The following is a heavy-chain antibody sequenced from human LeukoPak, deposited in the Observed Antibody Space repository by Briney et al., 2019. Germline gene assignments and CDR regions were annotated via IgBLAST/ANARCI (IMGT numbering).Heavy chain of an antibody. Sequence: GASVKVSCKASGYTFTGYYMHWVRQAPGQGLEWMGWINPNSGGTNYAQKFQGRVTMTRDTSISTAYMELSRLRSDDTAVYYCARGLLYSSGWYHYWGQGTLVTVSS. CDR1: GYTFTGYY. V-gene: IGHV1-2*02. J-gene: IGHJ4*02. D-gene: IGHD6-19*01. CDR3: ARGLLYSSGWYHY. CDR2: INPNSGGT.